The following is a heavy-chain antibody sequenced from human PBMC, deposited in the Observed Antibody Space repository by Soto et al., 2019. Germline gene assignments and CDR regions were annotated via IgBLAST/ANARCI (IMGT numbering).Heavy chain of an antibody. CDR3: AREKWLVRRNDPFDI. V-gene: IGHV1-46*01. J-gene: IGHJ3*02. D-gene: IGHD6-19*01. CDR2: INPNGGST. Sequence: QVQLVQSGAEVKKPGASVKVSCKASGSTFINYYMHWVRQAPGQGLEWMGIINPNGGSTTYAQKFQGRVTLTRDTSTNTVNMELSSLRSEDTAVYYCAREKWLVRRNDPFDIWGQGTMVTVSS. CDR1: GSTFINYY.